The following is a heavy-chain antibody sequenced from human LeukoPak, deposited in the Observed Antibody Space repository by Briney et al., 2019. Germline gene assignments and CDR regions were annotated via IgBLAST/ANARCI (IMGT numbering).Heavy chain of an antibody. J-gene: IGHJ4*02. CDR1: GFTFSSYG. D-gene: IGHD1-14*01. CDR3: AKDKPIDY. CDR2: ISYDGSNK. V-gene: IGHV3-30*18. Sequence: GGSLRLSCAASGFTFSSYGMHWVRQAPGKGLEWVAVISYDGSNKYYADSVKGRFTISRDNSKNTLYLQMNTLRTEDTAVYFCAKDKPIDYWGQGTLVTVSS.